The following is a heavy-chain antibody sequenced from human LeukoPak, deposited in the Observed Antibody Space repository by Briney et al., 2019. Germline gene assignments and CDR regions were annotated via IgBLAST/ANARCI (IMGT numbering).Heavy chain of an antibody. CDR3: VRLGTGWFDP. CDR1: GDSISSYY. V-gene: IGHV4-39*01. Sequence: SETLSLTCTVSGDSISSYYWGWIRQPPGKGLEYIGTIYYSGSTYYNPSLKSRVTISVDTSKNQFSLKLSSVTAADAAVYYCVRLGTGWFDPWGQGTLVTVSS. CDR2: IYYSGST. J-gene: IGHJ5*02. D-gene: IGHD1-14*01.